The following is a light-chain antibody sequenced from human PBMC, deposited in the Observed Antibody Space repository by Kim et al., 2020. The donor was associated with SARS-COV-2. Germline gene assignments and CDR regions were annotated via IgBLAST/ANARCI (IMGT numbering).Light chain of an antibody. Sequence: ASVGDRVTINCRVSQGIAHYLAWYQQKPGKVPKLLIYAASALQAGVPSRFSGSGYGTDFTLTISSLQPEDVATYYCQKYDGAPWTFGQGTKVDIK. V-gene: IGKV1-27*01. CDR3: QKYDGAPWT. CDR1: QGIAHY. CDR2: AAS. J-gene: IGKJ1*01.